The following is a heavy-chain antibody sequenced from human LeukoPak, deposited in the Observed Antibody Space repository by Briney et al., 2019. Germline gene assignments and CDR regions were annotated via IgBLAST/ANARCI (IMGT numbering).Heavy chain of an antibody. CDR3: ATTYYYDSSGYPTPFDY. D-gene: IGHD3-22*01. Sequence: GASVKVSCKASGYTFTGYYMHWVRQAPGQGPEWMGWINPNSGGTNYAQKFQGRVTMTRDTSISTAYMELSRLRSDDTAVYYCATTYYYDSSGYPTPFDYWGQGTLVTVSS. V-gene: IGHV1-2*02. CDR2: INPNSGGT. CDR1: GYTFTGYY. J-gene: IGHJ4*02.